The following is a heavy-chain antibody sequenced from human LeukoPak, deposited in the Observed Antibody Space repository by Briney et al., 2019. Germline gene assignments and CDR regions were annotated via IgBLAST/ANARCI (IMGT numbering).Heavy chain of an antibody. CDR2: IYFSATT. Sequence: SETLSLTCTVSGGSISSGTYYWGWIRQPPGKGLEWIGSIYFSATTYYNPSLKSRVTISVDTSKNHFSLKLSSVTAADTAVYYCATRAPYSSSWYDDYWGQGTLVTVSS. J-gene: IGHJ4*02. V-gene: IGHV4-39*02. D-gene: IGHD6-13*01. CDR1: GGSISSGTYY. CDR3: ATRAPYSSSWYDDY.